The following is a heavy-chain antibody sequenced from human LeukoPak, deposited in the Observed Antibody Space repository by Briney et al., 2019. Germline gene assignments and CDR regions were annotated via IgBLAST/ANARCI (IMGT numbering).Heavy chain of an antibody. CDR1: GYSFTSYW. CDR2: IYPGDSDT. J-gene: IGHJ4*02. V-gene: IGHV5-51*01. CDR3: ARQTSPPTRRLILAAAAGY. D-gene: IGHD6-13*01. Sequence: GESLKISCKGSGYSFTSYWIGWVRQMPGKGLEWMGIIYPGDSDTRYSPSFQGQVTISADKSISTAYLQWSSLKASDTAMYCCARQTSPPTRRLILAAAAGYWGQGTLVTVSS.